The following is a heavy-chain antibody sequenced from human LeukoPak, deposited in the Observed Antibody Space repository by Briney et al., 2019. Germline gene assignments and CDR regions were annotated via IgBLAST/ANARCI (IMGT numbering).Heavy chain of an antibody. V-gene: IGHV1-8*03. CDR2: MNPNSGNT. D-gene: IGHD2-2*01. CDR1: GYTFTSYD. Sequence: ASVKVSCKASGYTFTSYDINWVRQATGQGLEWMGWMNPNSGNTGYAQKFQGRVTITRNTSISTAYMELSSLRSEDTAVYYCARTVRVVPALLNYYYYYMDVWGKGTTVTVSS. CDR3: ARTVRVVPALLNYYYYYMDV. J-gene: IGHJ6*03.